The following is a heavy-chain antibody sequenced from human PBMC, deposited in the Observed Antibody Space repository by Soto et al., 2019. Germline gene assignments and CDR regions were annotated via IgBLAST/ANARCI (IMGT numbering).Heavy chain of an antibody. D-gene: IGHD3-3*01. CDR3: ARGHPDLDVLRFLEWSRLDYYYYHLDV. V-gene: IGHV4-31*03. CDR2: IYYSGST. CDR1: GGSISSGGYY. J-gene: IGHJ6*03. Sequence: TSETLSLTCTVSGGSISSGGYYWSWIRQHPGKGLEWIGYIYYSGSTYYNPSLKSRVTISVDTSKNQFSLKLSSVTAADTAVYYCARGHPDLDVLRFLEWSRLDYYYYHLDVWGKGTTVTVSS.